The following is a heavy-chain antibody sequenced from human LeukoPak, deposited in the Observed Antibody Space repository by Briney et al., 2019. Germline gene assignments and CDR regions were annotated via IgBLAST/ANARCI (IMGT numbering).Heavy chain of an antibody. CDR3: ARHVVPYSSGLTGFDY. Sequence: GESLKISCKGSGYTFATYWIGWVRQIPGKGLEWMGIIYPGDSDTRYSQSFQGQVPISADKSITTAYLQWSSLKASETAMYYCARHVVPYSSGLTGFDYWGQGTLVTVSS. J-gene: IGHJ4*02. CDR1: GYTFATYW. V-gene: IGHV5-51*01. D-gene: IGHD6-19*01. CDR2: IYPGDSDT.